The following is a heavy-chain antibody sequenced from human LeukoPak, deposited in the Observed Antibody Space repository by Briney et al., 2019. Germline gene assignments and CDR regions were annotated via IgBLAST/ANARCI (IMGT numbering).Heavy chain of an antibody. CDR1: GFTFSSYS. D-gene: IGHD3-10*01. CDR2: ICSSSSYI. V-gene: IGHV3-21*01. CDR3: ARERPMVRGVIDY. J-gene: IGHJ4*02. Sequence: GGSLRLSCAASGFTFSSYSMNWVRQAPGKGLEWVSSICSSSSYIYYADSVKGRFTISRDNAKNSLYLQMNSLRAEDTAVYYCARERPMVRGVIDYWGQGTLVTVSS.